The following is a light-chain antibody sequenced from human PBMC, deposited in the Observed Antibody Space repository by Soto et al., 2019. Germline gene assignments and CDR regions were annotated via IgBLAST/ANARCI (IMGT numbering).Light chain of an antibody. CDR1: QSVSSK. Sequence: EIVMTQSPATLSVSPGERATLSCRASQSVSSKLGWYQHKPGQAPRLLIYGASTRATGIPARFSGSGSGTEFTLIISSLQSEDSAVYYCQQYNSWLWTFGQGTKVDIK. J-gene: IGKJ1*01. V-gene: IGKV3-15*01. CDR3: QQYNSWLWT. CDR2: GAS.